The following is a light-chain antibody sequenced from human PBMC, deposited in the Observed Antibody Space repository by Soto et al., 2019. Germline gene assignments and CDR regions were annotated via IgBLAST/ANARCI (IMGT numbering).Light chain of an antibody. CDR1: SSDVGNYKY. CDR2: EVS. J-gene: IGLJ1*01. V-gene: IGLV2-14*01. Sequence: QSVPTQPASVSGSPGQSITISCTGTSSDVGNYKYVSWYQQHPGKAPKLMIYEVSNRPSGVSNRFSGSKSGNTASLTISGLQAEDETDYYCFSYTSSGTYVFGTGTKVT. CDR3: FSYTSSGTYV.